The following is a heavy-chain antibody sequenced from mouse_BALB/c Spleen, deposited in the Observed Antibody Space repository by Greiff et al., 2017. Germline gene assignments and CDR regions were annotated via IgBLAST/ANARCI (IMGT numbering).Heavy chain of an antibody. J-gene: IGHJ4*01. CDR1: GYTFTNYW. CDR3: ARSYGNYYAMDY. CDR2: IYPGGGYT. V-gene: IGHV1-63*02. D-gene: IGHD2-1*01. Sequence: VQLHQSGAELVRPGTSVKISCKASGYTFTNYWLGWVKQRPGHGLEWIGDIYPGGGYTNYNEKFKGKATLTADTSSSTAYMQLSSLTSEDSAVYFCARSYGNYYAMDYWGQGTSVTVSA.